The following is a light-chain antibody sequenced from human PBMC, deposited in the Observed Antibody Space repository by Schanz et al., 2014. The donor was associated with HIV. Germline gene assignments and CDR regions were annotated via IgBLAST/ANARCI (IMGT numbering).Light chain of an antibody. CDR1: QDIGND. Sequence: IQMAQSPSSLSASVGDRVTITCRASQDIGNDLGWYQQKPGKAPKRLIYAASFLQSEVPSRFIGSGSGTEFTLTITNLQPEDFATYYCLQQNTYPLTFGQGTRLEVK. CDR2: AAS. CDR3: LQQNTYPLT. J-gene: IGKJ5*01. V-gene: IGKV1-17*02.